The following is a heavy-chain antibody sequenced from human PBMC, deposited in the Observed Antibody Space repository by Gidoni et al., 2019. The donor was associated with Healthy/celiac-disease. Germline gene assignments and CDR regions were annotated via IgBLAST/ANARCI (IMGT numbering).Heavy chain of an antibody. J-gene: IGHJ3*02. CDR3: ARAGITMIVVVRVDAFDI. Sequence: QVQLVQSGAEVKKPGSSVTVSCKASGGTFSSYAISWVRQAPGQGLEWMGGIIPMFRTANYAQKFQGRVTITADKSMSTAYMELSSLRSEDTAVYYCARAGITMIVVVRVDAFDIWGQGTMVTVSS. CDR2: IIPMFRTA. D-gene: IGHD3-22*01. CDR1: GGTFSSYA. V-gene: IGHV1-69*06.